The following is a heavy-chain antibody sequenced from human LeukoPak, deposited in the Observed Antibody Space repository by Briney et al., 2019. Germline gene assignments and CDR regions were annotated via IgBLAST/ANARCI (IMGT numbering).Heavy chain of an antibody. Sequence: SVKVSCKASGGTFSSYAISWVRQAPGQGLEWMGRIIPILGIANYAQKFQGRVTSTADKSTSTAYMELSSLRSEDTAVYYCARHCSSTSCSLTLYWGQGTLVTVSS. CDR2: IIPILGIA. V-gene: IGHV1-69*04. J-gene: IGHJ4*02. D-gene: IGHD2-2*01. CDR3: ARHCSSTSCSLTLY. CDR1: GGTFSSYA.